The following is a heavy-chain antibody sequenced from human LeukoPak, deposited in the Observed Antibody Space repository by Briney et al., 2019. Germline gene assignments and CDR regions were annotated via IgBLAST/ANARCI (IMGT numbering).Heavy chain of an antibody. J-gene: IGHJ4*02. CDR3: ARDPSGNPYFFDY. V-gene: IGHV1-18*01. Sequence: GASVKVSCKPSGYSFTSYGISWVRQAPGQGLEWVGWINPYNGKTNYAQKVQGGVTVTTDTSTSTAYMELRSLRSDDTAVYYCARDPSGNPYFFDYWGQGTLVTVSS. D-gene: IGHD3-3*01. CDR2: INPYNGKT. CDR1: GYSFTSYG.